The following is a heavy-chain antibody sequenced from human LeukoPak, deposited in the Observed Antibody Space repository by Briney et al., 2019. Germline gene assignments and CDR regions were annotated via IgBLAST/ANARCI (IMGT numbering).Heavy chain of an antibody. D-gene: IGHD3-10*02. CDR2: ISSSSSTI. V-gene: IGHV3-48*01. J-gene: IGHJ4*02. CDR1: GFTFSSYS. Sequence: PGGSLRLSCAASGFTFSSYSMNWVRQAPGKGLEWVSYISSSSSTIYYADSVKGRFTISRDNAKNSLYLQMNGLRAEDTAVYYCARAVRGKFDYWGQGTLVTVSS. CDR3: ARAVRGKFDY.